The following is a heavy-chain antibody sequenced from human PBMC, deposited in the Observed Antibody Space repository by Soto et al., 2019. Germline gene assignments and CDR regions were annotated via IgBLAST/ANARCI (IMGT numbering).Heavy chain of an antibody. J-gene: IGHJ4*02. Sequence: SETLSLTCTVSGGSISSEGYYWSWFRQLPGKGLEWIGDIYYSGSTYYNPSLKSRLIISGDASKNQFSLKLSSVTAADTALYYCARGKGYSYGPYYFDYWGQGTLVTSPQ. CDR2: IYYSGST. CDR3: ARGKGYSYGPYYFDY. V-gene: IGHV4-31*03. CDR1: GGSISSEGYY. D-gene: IGHD5-18*01.